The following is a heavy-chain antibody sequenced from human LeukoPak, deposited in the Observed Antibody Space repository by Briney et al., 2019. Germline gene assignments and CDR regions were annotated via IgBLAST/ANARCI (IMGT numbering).Heavy chain of an antibody. V-gene: IGHV4-39*01. CDR3: ARQGIAATWFDP. CDR2: IYYSGST. J-gene: IGHJ5*02. Sequence: PSETLSLTCAVSGGSISISSYYWGWIRQPPGKGLEWIGSIYYSGSTYYNPSLKSRVTISVDTSKNQFSLKLSSVTAADTAVYYCARQGIAATWFDPWGQGTLVTVSS. D-gene: IGHD6-13*01. CDR1: GGSISISSYY.